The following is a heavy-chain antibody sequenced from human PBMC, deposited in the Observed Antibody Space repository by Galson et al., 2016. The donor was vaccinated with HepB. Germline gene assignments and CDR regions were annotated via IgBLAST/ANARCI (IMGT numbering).Heavy chain of an antibody. V-gene: IGHV4-4*02. J-gene: IGHJ4*02. CDR3: ATVDKVTGHYFDY. D-gene: IGHD4-23*01. CDR1: GGTINALNW. CDR2: IYHSGNT. Sequence: SETLSLTCAVSGGTINALNWWSWVRQTPGRGLEWIGEIYHSGNTNYNPSLRGRVTISVDKSKNQFSLKLTSVTAADTAVYYCATVDKVTGHYFDYWGRGALVTVSS.